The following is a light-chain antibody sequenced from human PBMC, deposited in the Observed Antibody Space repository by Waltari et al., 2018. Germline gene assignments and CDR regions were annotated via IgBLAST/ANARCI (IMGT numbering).Light chain of an antibody. CDR3: SSFTTSDTLVI. CDR2: DFS. Sequence: QPALTQPASVSGSPGQSITISCTGTGRALGAYDYVSWYQQHPDKVPKVIIYDFSLRPSGISDRFSGSKSGNTASLTISGLQAEDEGDYYCSSFTTSDTLVIFGGGTKVTVL. J-gene: IGLJ2*01. V-gene: IGLV2-14*03. CDR1: GRALGAYDY.